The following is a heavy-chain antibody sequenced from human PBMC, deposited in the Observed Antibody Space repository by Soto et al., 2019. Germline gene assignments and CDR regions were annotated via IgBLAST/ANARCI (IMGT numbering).Heavy chain of an antibody. CDR2: INAGNGNT. CDR1: GYTFTSYA. CDR3: ARDSRGGAADWFDP. J-gene: IGHJ5*02. D-gene: IGHD2-21*01. Sequence: QVQLVQSGAEVKKPGASVKVSCKASGYTFTSYAMHWVRQAPGQRLEWMGWINAGNGNTKYSQKFQGRVTITRDTYASTVYMGLSNLQSKETAVHYCARDSRGGAADWFDPWRQGTPVTVSS. V-gene: IGHV1-3*01.